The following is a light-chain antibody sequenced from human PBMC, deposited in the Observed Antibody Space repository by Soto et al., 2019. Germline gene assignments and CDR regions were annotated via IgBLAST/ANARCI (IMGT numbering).Light chain of an antibody. CDR1: SSDVGAYDY. CDR3: SSYTTRGTRV. Sequence: QPVLTQPASVSGSPGQSITISCTGTSSDVGAYDYVSWYQQLPGKAPQLMISEVNNRPSGVSHRFSGSKSGKTASLTISGLQAEDEADYYCSSYTTRGTRVFGTGTKLTVL. J-gene: IGLJ1*01. V-gene: IGLV2-14*01. CDR2: EVN.